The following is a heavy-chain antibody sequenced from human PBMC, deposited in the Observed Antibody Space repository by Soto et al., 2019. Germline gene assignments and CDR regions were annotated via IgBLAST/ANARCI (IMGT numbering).Heavy chain of an antibody. CDR2: INHSGST. CDR3: AECLGCYYDSRGPFDY. V-gene: IGHV4-34*01. Sequence: PSETLSLTCAVYGGSFSGYYWSWIRQPPGKGLEWIGEINHSGSTNYNPSLKSRVTISVDTSKNQFSLKLSSVTAADTAVYYCAECLGCYYDSRGPFDYWAQGTLDPVSS. D-gene: IGHD3-22*01. CDR1: GGSFSGYY. J-gene: IGHJ4*01.